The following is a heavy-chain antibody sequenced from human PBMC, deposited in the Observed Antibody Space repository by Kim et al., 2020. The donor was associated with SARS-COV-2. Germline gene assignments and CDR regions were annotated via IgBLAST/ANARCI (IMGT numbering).Heavy chain of an antibody. Sequence: GGSLRLSCAASGFNFSSYGMHWVRQAPGKGLEWVAVISYDGSNKYYADSVKGRFTISRDNSKNTLYLQMNSLRAEDTAVYYCAKDADYDYVWGSYLEFD. CDR1: GFNFSSYG. CDR3: AKDADYDYVWGSYLEFD. CDR2: ISYDGSNK. D-gene: IGHD3-16*02. V-gene: IGHV3-30*18. J-gene: IGHJ4*01.